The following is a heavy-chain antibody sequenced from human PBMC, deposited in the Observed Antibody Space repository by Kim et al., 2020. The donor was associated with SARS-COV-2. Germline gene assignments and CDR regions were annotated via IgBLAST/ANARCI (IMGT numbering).Heavy chain of an antibody. CDR1: GGSISSGGYY. CDR2: IYYSGST. CDR3: ARSFRCSSTSCYVWFDP. J-gene: IGHJ5*02. V-gene: IGHV4-31*03. Sequence: SETLSLTCTVSGGSISSGGYYWSWIRQHPGKGLEWIGYIYYSGSTYYNPSLKSRVTISVDTSKNQFSLKLSSVTAADTAVYYCARSFRCSSTSCYVWFDPWGKGTLVTVSS. D-gene: IGHD2-2*01.